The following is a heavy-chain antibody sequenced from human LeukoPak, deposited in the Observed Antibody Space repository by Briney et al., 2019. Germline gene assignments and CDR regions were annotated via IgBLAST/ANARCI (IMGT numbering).Heavy chain of an antibody. CDR2: VSNSGSK. D-gene: IGHD3-9*01. CDR1: GGSISSSSYY. CDR3: ARLRYDILTGCFDY. J-gene: IGHJ4*02. V-gene: IGHV4-39*01. Sequence: PSETLSLTCTVSGGSISSSSYYWGWIRQPPGNGLEWIGSVSNSGSKHYNPSLKRRVTVFVDTSKNQFSLRLSSVTAADTAVYYCARLRYDILTGCFDYWGQGTLVTVSS.